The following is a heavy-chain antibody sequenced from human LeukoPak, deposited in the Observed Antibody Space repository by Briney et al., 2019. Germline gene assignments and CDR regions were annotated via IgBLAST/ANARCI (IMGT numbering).Heavy chain of an antibody. V-gene: IGHV3-74*01. J-gene: IGHJ4*02. CDR2: INTDGSTT. CDR1: GFPFSTYR. Sequence: GGSLRLSCAGSGFPFSTYRMHWVRHAPGGGRVWVSGINTDGSTTSYADSVRGRFTIPRDNAKNTVYLQMSSLRAEVTAVYYCAKESGYDVDLEYWGQGALVTVSS. D-gene: IGHD5-12*01. CDR3: AKESGYDVDLEY.